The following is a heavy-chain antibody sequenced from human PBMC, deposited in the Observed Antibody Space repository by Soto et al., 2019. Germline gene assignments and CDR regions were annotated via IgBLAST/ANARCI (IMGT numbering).Heavy chain of an antibody. V-gene: IGHV1-18*01. Sequence: ASVKVSCKASGYTFTSYGISGVRQAPGQGLEWMGWISAYNGNTNYAQKLQGRVTMTTDTSTSTAYMELRSLRSDDTAVYYCARLTVWVIAARPNDAFDIWGQGTMVTVSS. CDR2: ISAYNGNT. J-gene: IGHJ3*02. D-gene: IGHD6-6*01. CDR1: GYTFTSYG. CDR3: ARLTVWVIAARPNDAFDI.